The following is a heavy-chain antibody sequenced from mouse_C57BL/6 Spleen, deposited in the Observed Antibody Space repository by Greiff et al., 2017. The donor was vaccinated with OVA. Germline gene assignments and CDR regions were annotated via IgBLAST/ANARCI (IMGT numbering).Heavy chain of an antibody. V-gene: IGHV1-80*01. CDR3: ARGDSSGHYFDY. Sequence: QVQLQQSGAELVKPGASVKISCKASGYAFSSYWMNWVKQRPGKGLEWIGQIYPGDGDTNYNGKFKGKATLTADKSSSTAYMQLSSLTSEDSAVYFCARGDSSGHYFDYWGQGTTLTVSS. J-gene: IGHJ2*01. D-gene: IGHD3-2*02. CDR2: IYPGDGDT. CDR1: GYAFSSYW.